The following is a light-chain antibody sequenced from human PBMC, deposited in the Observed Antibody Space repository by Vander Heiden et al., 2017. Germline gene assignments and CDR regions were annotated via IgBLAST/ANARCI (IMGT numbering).Light chain of an antibody. V-gene: IGLV2-14*01. CDR3: SSYTSSSTVV. CDR1: SSEVGGYNY. CDR2: EVS. J-gene: IGLJ2*01. Sequence: QSALTQPASVSGSPGQSITISCTGTSSEVGGYNYASWYHQHPGNAPKLIIYEVSNRPSGVSNRFSGSKSGTTASLTISGLQAEDEADYYCSSYTSSSTVVFGGGTKLTVL.